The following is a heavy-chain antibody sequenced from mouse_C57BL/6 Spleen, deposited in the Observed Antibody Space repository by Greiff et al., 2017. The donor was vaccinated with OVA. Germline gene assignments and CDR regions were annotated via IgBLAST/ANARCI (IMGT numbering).Heavy chain of an antibody. Sequence: QVQLQQSGPELVKPGASVKISCKASGYAFSSSWMNWVKQRPGKGLEWIGRIYPGDGDTNYNGKFKGKATLTADKSSSTAYMQLSSLTSEDSAVYFCARKIEVANYYGSTYYFDYWGQGTTLTVSS. V-gene: IGHV1-82*01. J-gene: IGHJ2*01. CDR2: IYPGDGDT. CDR1: GYAFSSSW. D-gene: IGHD1-1*01. CDR3: ARKIEVANYYGSTYYFDY.